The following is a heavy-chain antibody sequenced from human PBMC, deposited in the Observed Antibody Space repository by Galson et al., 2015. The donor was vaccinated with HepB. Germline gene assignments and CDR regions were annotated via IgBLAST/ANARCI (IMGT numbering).Heavy chain of an antibody. CDR2: INTGNGNR. V-gene: IGHV1-3*04. CDR3: ARDQGGASEHFHY. J-gene: IGHJ4*02. Sequence: SVKVSCKASGYTFTNFPIHWVRQAPGQRLEWMAWINTGNGNRKYSQKLQDRVTITRDTSASTAYMELHSLRSEDTAIYYCARDQGGASEHFHYWGQGSLVTVSS. CDR1: GYTFTNFP. D-gene: IGHD3-16*01.